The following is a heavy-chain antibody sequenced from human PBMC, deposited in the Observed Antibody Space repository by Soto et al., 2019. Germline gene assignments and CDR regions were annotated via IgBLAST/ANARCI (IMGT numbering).Heavy chain of an antibody. V-gene: IGHV3-23*01. Sequence: EVQLLESGGGLVQPGGSLRLSCAASGFTFSSYAMSWVRQAPGKGLEWVSAISGSGGSTYYADSVKGRFTIARDNSKNTLYLQMNSLRAEDTAVYYCAQDLDYGDSDSPFFGFDIWGQGTMVTVSS. CDR1: GFTFSSYA. CDR2: ISGSGGST. J-gene: IGHJ3*02. D-gene: IGHD4-17*01. CDR3: AQDLDYGDSDSPFFGFDI.